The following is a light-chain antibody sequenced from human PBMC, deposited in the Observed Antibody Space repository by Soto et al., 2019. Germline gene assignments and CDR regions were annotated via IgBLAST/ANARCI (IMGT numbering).Light chain of an antibody. CDR3: QQYGRSPWT. CDR2: DAS. Sequence: IVMTQSPDTLSVSPGERVTLSFRAGQSVGTNLAWYQQKPGQAPRLLIFDASSRATGISDRFSGSGSGTDFTLTISRLEPEDFAVYYCQQYGRSPWTFGQGTKVDIK. J-gene: IGKJ1*01. CDR1: QSVGTN. V-gene: IGKV3-20*01.